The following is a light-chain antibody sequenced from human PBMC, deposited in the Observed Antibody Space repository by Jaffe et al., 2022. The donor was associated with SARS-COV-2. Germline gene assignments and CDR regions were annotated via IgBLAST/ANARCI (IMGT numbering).Light chain of an antibody. CDR3: ASYTSNSIVV. V-gene: IGLV2-18*02. CDR2: EVA. Sequence: QSALTQPPSVSGSPGQSVTISCTGTSSDIGNYNRVSWYQQPPGTAPKLIIFEVATRPSGVPARFSGSKSGNTASLTISGLQPEDEADYHCASYTSNSIVVFGGGTKLTVL. J-gene: IGLJ3*02. CDR1: SSDIGNYNR.